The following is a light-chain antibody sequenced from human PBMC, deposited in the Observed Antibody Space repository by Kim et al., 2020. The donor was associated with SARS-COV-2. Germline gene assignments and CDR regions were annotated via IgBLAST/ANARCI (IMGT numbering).Light chain of an antibody. CDR2: GAS. CDR3: QQYYLAPWT. CDR1: QVINNY. Sequence: DIQMTQSPSSLSASVGDRVTITCRASQVINNYLAWYQQKPGKAPTVLIYGASTWHSGIPSRFSGSGSGTDFTLTISSLQPEDVGTYYCQQYYLAPWTFGHGTKVDIK. J-gene: IGKJ1*01. V-gene: IGKV1-27*01.